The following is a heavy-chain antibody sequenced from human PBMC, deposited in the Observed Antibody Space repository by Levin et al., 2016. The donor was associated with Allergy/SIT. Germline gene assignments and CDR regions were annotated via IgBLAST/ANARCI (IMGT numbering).Heavy chain of an antibody. D-gene: IGHD4-17*01. V-gene: IGHV3-20*01. CDR1: GFSFDDYG. CDR2: ISWNGGTT. Sequence: GESLKISCAASGFSFDDYGMTWVRQAPGKGLEWVSGISWNGGTTAYADSVKGRFTISRDNAKNSLYLQMNSLRVEDTALYHCARQGGYGDYRYFDLWGRGTLVTVSS. J-gene: IGHJ2*01. CDR3: ARQGGYGDYRYFDL.